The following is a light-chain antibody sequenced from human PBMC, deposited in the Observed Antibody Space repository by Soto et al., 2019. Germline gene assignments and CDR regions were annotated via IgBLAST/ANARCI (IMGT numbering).Light chain of an antibody. V-gene: IGLV1-47*01. CDR3: AAWDDSLMV. CDR2: RNN. CDR1: SSNIGSAY. Sequence: QSVLTQPPSASGTPGQTVTISCSGSSSNIGSAYIYWYQHLPGTAPKLLIYRNNQRPSGVPDRFSASKSGTSASLAISGLRSEDDADYYCAAWDDSLMVFGGGTKLTVL. J-gene: IGLJ2*01.